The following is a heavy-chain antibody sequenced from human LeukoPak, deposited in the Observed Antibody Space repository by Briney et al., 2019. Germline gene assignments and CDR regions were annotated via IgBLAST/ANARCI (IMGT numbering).Heavy chain of an antibody. J-gene: IGHJ4*02. V-gene: IGHV4-38-2*01. CDR2: IYHSGST. Sequence: SETLSLTCAVSGYSISSGYYWGWIRQPPGKGLEWIGSIYHSGSTYYNPSLKSRVTISVDTSKNQFSLKLSSVTAADTAVYYCAAHGWSLFDYWGQGTLVTVSS. CDR3: AAHGWSLFDY. D-gene: IGHD6-19*01. CDR1: GYSISSGYY.